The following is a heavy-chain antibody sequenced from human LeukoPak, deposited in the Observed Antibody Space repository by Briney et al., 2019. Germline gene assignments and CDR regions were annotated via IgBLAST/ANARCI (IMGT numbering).Heavy chain of an antibody. D-gene: IGHD4-17*01. Sequence: PGASLRLSCAASGFTFSSYAMHWVRQAPGKGLEWVAVISYDGSNKYYADSVKGRFTISRDNSKNTLYLQMNSLRAEDTAVYYCANLGSGYDYGGNPLDYWGQGTLVTVSS. V-gene: IGHV3-30-3*01. CDR1: GFTFSSYA. CDR2: ISYDGSNK. J-gene: IGHJ4*02. CDR3: ANLGSGYDYGGNPLDY.